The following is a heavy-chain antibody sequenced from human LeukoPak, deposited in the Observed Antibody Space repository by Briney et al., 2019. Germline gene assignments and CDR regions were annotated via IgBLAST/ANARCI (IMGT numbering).Heavy chain of an antibody. J-gene: IGHJ6*04. CDR3: AELGITMIGGV. Sequence: PGGSLRLSCAASGFTLSDYYMSWIRQAPGKGLEWVSYISSSTIYYADSVMGRFTISRDNAKNSLYLQMNSLRAEDTAVYYCAELGITMIGGVWGKGTTVTISS. CDR1: GFTLSDYY. CDR2: ISSSTI. D-gene: IGHD3-10*02. V-gene: IGHV3-11*04.